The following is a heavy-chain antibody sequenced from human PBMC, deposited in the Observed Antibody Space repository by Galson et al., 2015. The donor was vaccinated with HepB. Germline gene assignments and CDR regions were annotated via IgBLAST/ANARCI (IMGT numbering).Heavy chain of an antibody. J-gene: IGHJ5*02. V-gene: IGHV3-74*01. D-gene: IGHD3-10*01. CDR2: INSDGSST. Sequence: SLRLSCAASGFTFSSYWMHWVRQVPGKGLVWVSLINSDGSSTTYADSVKGRFTISRDNAKNTLYLQMNSLRAEDTAVYYCARAERFGELGNWFDPWGQGTLVTVSS. CDR3: ARAERFGELGNWFDP. CDR1: GFTFSSYW.